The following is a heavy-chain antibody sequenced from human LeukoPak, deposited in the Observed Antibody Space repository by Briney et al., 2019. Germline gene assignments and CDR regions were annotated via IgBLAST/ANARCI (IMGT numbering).Heavy chain of an antibody. V-gene: IGHV1-69*13. Sequence: SVKVSCKASGYTFTSYGISWVRQAPGQGLEWMGGIIPIFGTANYAQKFQGRVTITADESTSTAYMELSSLRSEDTAVYYCARGGSSSWNPQYYYYGMDVWGQGTTVTVSS. J-gene: IGHJ6*02. D-gene: IGHD6-13*01. CDR3: ARGGSSSWNPQYYYYGMDV. CDR2: IIPIFGTA. CDR1: GYTFTSYG.